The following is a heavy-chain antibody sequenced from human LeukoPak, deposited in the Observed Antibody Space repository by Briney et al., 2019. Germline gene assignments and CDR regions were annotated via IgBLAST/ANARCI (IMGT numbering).Heavy chain of an antibody. CDR1: GYTFTGYY. CDR3: ARDPYGSALYYYYYYMDV. D-gene: IGHD4-17*01. Sequence: ASVKVSCKASGYTFTGYYMHWVRLAPGQGLEWMGWINPNSGGTNYAQKFQGRVTMTRDTSISTAYMELSRLRSDDTAVYYCARDPYGSALYYYYYYMDVWGKGTTVTVSS. J-gene: IGHJ6*03. V-gene: IGHV1-2*02. CDR2: INPNSGGT.